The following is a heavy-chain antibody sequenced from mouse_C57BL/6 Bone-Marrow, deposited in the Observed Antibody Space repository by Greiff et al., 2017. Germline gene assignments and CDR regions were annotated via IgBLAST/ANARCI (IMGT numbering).Heavy chain of an antibody. J-gene: IGHJ4*01. Sequence: VQLQQSGAELARPGASVKLSCKASGYTFTSSGISWVKQRTGQGLEWIGEIYPRSGNTYYNEKFKGKATLTADKSSSTAYMELRSLTSEDSAVYFCARGITTVVAKAMDYWGQGTSVTVSS. V-gene: IGHV1-81*01. CDR2: IYPRSGNT. D-gene: IGHD1-1*01. CDR3: ARGITTVVAKAMDY. CDR1: GYTFTSSG.